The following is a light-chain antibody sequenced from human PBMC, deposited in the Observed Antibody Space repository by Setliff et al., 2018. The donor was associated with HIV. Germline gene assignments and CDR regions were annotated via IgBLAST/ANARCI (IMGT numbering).Light chain of an antibody. CDR1: SRDVGGYNY. J-gene: IGLJ1*01. Sequence: ALTQPASVSGSPGQSITIPCTGTSRDVGGYNYVSWYQQHPGKAPKLIIYEVRNRPSGVSNRFSGSKSGNTASLTISGLQAEDEADYYCSSYAITNTLPFGTGTKVTVL. CDR3: SSYAITNTLP. CDR2: EVR. V-gene: IGLV2-14*01.